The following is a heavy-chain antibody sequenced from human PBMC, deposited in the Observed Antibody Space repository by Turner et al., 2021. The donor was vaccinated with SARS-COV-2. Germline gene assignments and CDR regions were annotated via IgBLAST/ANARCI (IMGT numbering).Heavy chain of an antibody. V-gene: IGHV3-33*01. J-gene: IGHJ3*02. Sequence: QVQLVESGGGVVQPGRSLRLSCAASGFTFNSYGMHWVRQAPGKGLEWVAVIWYDGSNKFYADAVKCRFTISRDNSTNTLYLQMNSLRAEDTAVYYCARGGHIVVYDAFDIWGQGTMVTVSS. CDR3: ARGGHIVVYDAFDI. D-gene: IGHD2-21*01. CDR2: IWYDGSNK. CDR1: GFTFNSYG.